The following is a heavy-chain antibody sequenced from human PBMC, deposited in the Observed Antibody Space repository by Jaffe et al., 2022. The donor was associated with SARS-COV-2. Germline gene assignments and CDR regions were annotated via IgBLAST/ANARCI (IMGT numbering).Heavy chain of an antibody. D-gene: IGHD1-26*01. CDR3: ARGGSYYDS. Sequence: QVQLQESGPGLVKPSETLSLTCSVSGGSISPHYWTWIRQPPGKGLEWIGYIYFSGTTNYDPSLKSRVTISADTSKNHLSLTLTSVTAADTAVYYCARGGSYYDSWGQGTLVTVSS. CDR1: GGSISPHY. J-gene: IGHJ5*01. V-gene: IGHV4-59*11. CDR2: IYFSGTT.